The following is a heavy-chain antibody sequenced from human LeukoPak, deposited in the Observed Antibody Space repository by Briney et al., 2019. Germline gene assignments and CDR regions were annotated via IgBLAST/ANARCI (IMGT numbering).Heavy chain of an antibody. CDR3: ARTTYYYYYYMDV. CDR2: IYYSGST. V-gene: IGHV4-59*01. CDR1: GGSISSYY. Sequence: SETLSLTCTVSGGSISSYYWSWIRQPPGKGLEWIGYIYYSGSTNYNPSLKSRVTISVDTSKNQFSLKLSSVTAADTAVYYCARTTYYYYYYMDVWGKGTTVTISS. J-gene: IGHJ6*03. D-gene: IGHD4-17*01.